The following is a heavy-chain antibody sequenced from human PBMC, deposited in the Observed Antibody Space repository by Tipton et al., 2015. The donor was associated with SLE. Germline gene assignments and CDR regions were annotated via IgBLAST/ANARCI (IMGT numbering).Heavy chain of an antibody. CDR3: ARDGTYYDFLSGPPNAFDI. V-gene: IGHV4-34*01. J-gene: IGHJ3*02. CDR2: INHSGST. Sequence: TLSLTCAVYGGSFSGYYWSWIRQPPGKGLEWIGEINHSGSTNYNPSLKSRVTISVDTSKNQFSLKLSSVTAADTAVYYCARDGTYYDFLSGPPNAFDIWGQGTMVTVSS. D-gene: IGHD3-3*01. CDR1: GGSFSGYY.